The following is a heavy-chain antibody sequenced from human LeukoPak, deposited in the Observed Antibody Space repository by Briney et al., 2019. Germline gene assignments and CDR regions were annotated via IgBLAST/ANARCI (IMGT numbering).Heavy chain of an antibody. J-gene: IGHJ4*02. CDR2: ISSSSSTI. CDR3: ARASGDCSSASCRRPFDY. Sequence: PGGSLRLSCAASGFTFSSYSMNWVRQAPGKGLEWVSYISSSSSTIYYADSVKGRFTITRDNAKNSLYLQMNSLRAEDTAVYYCARASGDCSSASCRRPFDYWGPGTLVTVSS. V-gene: IGHV3-48*04. D-gene: IGHD2-2*01. CDR1: GFTFSSYS.